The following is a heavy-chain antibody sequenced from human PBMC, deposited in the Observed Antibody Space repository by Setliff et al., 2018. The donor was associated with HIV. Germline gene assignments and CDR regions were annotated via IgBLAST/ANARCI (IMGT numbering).Heavy chain of an antibody. CDR3: ARGSDYVWGNYRFPFDY. CDR2: INHSGST. D-gene: IGHD3-16*02. Sequence: SETLSLTCAVYGGSFRGYYWSWIRQPPGKGLEWIGEINHSGSTNYNPSLKSRVTISVDTSKSQFSLKLSSVTAADTALYYCARGSDYVWGNYRFPFDYWGQGTLVTVSS. CDR1: GGSFRGYY. V-gene: IGHV4-34*01. J-gene: IGHJ4*02.